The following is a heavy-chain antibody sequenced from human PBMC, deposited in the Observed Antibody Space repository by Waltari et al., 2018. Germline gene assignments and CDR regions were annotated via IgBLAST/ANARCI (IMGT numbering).Heavy chain of an antibody. D-gene: IGHD6-6*01. J-gene: IGHJ6*02. CDR1: GFTFSSYS. V-gene: IGHV3-21*01. Sequence: EVQLVESGGGLVKPGGSLRLSCAASGFTFSSYSMTWVRQAPGKGLEWVSSMSSSSSYIYYADSVKGRFTISRDNAKNSLYLQMNSLRAEDTAVYYCARAIAAPYGMDVWGQGTTVTVSS. CDR2: MSSSSSYI. CDR3: ARAIAAPYGMDV.